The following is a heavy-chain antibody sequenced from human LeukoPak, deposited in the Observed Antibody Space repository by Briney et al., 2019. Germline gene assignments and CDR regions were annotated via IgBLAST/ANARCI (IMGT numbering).Heavy chain of an antibody. V-gene: IGHV4-59*08. CDR3: ARHSSSRAVGY. CDR2: IYYSGST. J-gene: IGHJ4*02. D-gene: IGHD6-13*01. Sequence: PSETLSLTCTVSGGSVSNYYWSWIRQPPGKGLEWIGYIYYSGSTNYNPSLKSRVTISVDTSKHQFSLKLSSVTAADTAVYYCARHSSSRAVGYWGQGTLVTVSS. CDR1: GGSVSNYY.